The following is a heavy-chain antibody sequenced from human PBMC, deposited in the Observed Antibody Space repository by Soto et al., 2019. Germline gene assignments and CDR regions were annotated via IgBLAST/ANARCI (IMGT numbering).Heavy chain of an antibody. CDR3: ARERVSWFGDLLPLGLDV. CDR1: GDSINSSHS. V-gene: IGHV4-4*02. CDR2: AHHGGT. D-gene: IGHD3-10*01. J-gene: IGHJ6*02. Sequence: KSSETLSLTCAISGDSINSSHSWTWVRQPPGKGLEWIGEAHHGGTNSNPSLKTRVTILLDKSKNQFSLNLNSVTAADTAIYYCARERVSWFGDLLPLGLDVWGQGTMVTVSS.